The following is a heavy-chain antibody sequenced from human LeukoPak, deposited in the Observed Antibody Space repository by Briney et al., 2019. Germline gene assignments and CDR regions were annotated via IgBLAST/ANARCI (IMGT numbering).Heavy chain of an antibody. J-gene: IGHJ6*03. D-gene: IGHD5-18*01. CDR2: IYYSGST. V-gene: IGHV4-39*07. Sequence: SETLSLTCTVSGGSISSSSYSWGWIRQPPGKGLEWIGRIYYSGSTYYNPSLKSRVTISVDTSKNQFSLKLSSVTAADTAVYYCARSFVDTAMTYYYYMDVWGKGTTVTVSS. CDR1: GGSISSSSYS. CDR3: ARSFVDTAMTYYYYMDV.